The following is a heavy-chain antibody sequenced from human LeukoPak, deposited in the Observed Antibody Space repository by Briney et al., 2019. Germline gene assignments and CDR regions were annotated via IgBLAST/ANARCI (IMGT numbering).Heavy chain of an antibody. D-gene: IGHD2/OR15-2a*01. CDR2: ISSGSIYI. CDR1: GFTFSSYS. J-gene: IGHJ3*02. CDR3: ATRPFRRDAFDI. V-gene: IGHV3-21*01. Sequence: GGSLRLSCAAAGFTFSSYSMNWVRQAPGKGLEWVSSISSGSIYIYYADSVKGRFTISRDNAKNSLYLQMNSLRAEDTAVYYCATRPFRRDAFDIWGQGTMVTVSS.